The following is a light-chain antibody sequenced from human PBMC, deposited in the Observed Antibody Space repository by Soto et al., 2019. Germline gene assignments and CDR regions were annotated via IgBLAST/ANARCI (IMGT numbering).Light chain of an antibody. CDR1: SSDVGGYDD. J-gene: IGLJ2*01. Sequence: QSVLTQPASVSGSPGQSITISCTGTSSDVGGYDDVSWYQHHPGKAPKLMIYDVTNRPYRVSNRSSGSKSGNTASLTFSGLQAEDAADDYCSSYTTSSTRHVVFGGGTKLTVL. V-gene: IGLV2-14*03. CDR3: SSYTTSSTRHVV. CDR2: DVT.